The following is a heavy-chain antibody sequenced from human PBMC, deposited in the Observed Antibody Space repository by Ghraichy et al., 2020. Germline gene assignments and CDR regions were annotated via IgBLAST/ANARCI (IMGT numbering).Heavy chain of an antibody. CDR3: ARQAPHYYGSGSEMDDY. V-gene: IGHV4-39*01. CDR1: GGSISSSSYY. J-gene: IGHJ4*02. Sequence: SETLSLTCTVSGGSISSSSYYWGWIRQPPGKGLEWIGSIYYSGSTYYNPSLKSRVTISVDTSKNQFSLKLSSVTAADTAVYYCARQAPHYYGSGSEMDDYWGQGTLVTVSS. D-gene: IGHD3-10*01. CDR2: IYYSGST.